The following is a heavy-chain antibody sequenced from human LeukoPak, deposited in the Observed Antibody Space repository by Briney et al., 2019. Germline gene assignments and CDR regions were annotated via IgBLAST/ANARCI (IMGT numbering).Heavy chain of an antibody. D-gene: IGHD4-11*01. Sequence: SETLSLTCTVSGGSISSGSYYWSWIRQPAGKGLEWIGRIYTSGSTNYNPSLKSRVTISVDTSKNQFSLKLSSVTAADTAVYYCAREDYSNFYWGQGTLVTVSS. CDR3: AREDYSNFY. CDR1: GGSISSGSYY. CDR2: IYTSGST. V-gene: IGHV4-61*02. J-gene: IGHJ4*02.